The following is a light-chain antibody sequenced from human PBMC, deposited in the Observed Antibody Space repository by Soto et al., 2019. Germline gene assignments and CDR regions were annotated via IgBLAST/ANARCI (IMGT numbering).Light chain of an antibody. CDR1: SSNIGRHG. J-gene: IGLJ2*01. CDR2: SNN. Sequence: QSVLTQPPSAPGTPGQRVTISCSGSSSNIGRHGVNWYQHLPGAAPKLLIYSNNQRPSGVPDRFSGSTSGTSVSLTISGLQSEDEADYYCATWDDSLNGVVFGGGTQLTVL. V-gene: IGLV1-44*01. CDR3: ATWDDSLNGVV.